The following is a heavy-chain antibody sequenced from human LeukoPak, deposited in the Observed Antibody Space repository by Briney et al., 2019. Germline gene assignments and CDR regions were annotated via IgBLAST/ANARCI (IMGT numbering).Heavy chain of an antibody. J-gene: IGHJ4*02. CDR3: AKFYCSSTSCHH. CDR2: ISSSSYI. CDR1: EFTFISYG. V-gene: IGHV3-21*01. Sequence: GGSLRLSCAASEFTFISYGMNWVRQAPGKGLEWVSSISSSSYIYYADSVKGRFTISRDNAKNSLYLQMNSLRVEDTAVYYCAKFYCSSTSCHHWGQGTLVTVSS. D-gene: IGHD2-2*01.